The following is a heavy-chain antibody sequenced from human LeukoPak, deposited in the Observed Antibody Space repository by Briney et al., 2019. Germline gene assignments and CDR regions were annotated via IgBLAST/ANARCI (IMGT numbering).Heavy chain of an antibody. J-gene: IGHJ4*02. V-gene: IGHV3-74*01. CDR1: GFTLSGYW. D-gene: IGHD6-13*01. CDR2: INSDGTNT. CDR3: ARIGSNAALDY. Sequence: GSLRLSCAASGFTLSGYWMHWVRQAPGKGLVWVSHINSDGTNTRYADSVKGRFTISRDNARNTLYLQMRSLGADDTAVYYCARIGSNAALDYWGQGALVTVSS.